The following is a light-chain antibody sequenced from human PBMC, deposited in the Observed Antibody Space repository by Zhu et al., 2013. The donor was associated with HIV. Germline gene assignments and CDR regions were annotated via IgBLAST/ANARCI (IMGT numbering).Light chain of an antibody. CDR3: GTWDDSLRVV. Sequence: QSVLTQPPSVSAAPGQKVTISCSGSSSNIGNNYVSWYQQLPGTAPKLLIYDNNKRPSGIPDRFSGSKSGTSATLGITGLQTGDEADYYCGTWDDSLRVVFGGGTKLTVL. J-gene: IGLJ2*01. CDR2: DNN. V-gene: IGLV1-51*01. CDR1: SSNIGNNY.